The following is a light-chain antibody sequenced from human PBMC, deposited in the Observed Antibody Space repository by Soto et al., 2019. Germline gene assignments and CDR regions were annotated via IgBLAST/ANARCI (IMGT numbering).Light chain of an antibody. CDR1: QGISSW. J-gene: IGKJ5*01. V-gene: IGKV1D-16*01. CDR3: QQYHTSSIT. CDR2: AAS. Sequence: DIQMTQSPSSVSASVGDRVTITCRASQGISSWLAWYQRKPGKAPKLLIYAASTLERGVPSRFSGTGSGTEFTLTIDRLQPDDFATYYCQQYHTSSITFGQGTRLEIK.